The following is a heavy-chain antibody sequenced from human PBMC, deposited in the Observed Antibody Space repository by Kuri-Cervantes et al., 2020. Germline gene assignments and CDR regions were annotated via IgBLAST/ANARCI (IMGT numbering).Heavy chain of an antibody. CDR1: GFTFSTHA. D-gene: IGHD3-3*01. CDR2: ISGSGNT. J-gene: IGHJ6*03. V-gene: IGHV3-23*01. CDR3: AKEVSHYDIWSGLGGISYYHMDV. Sequence: GESLKISCAASGFTFSTHAMSWVRQAPGKGLEWVSAISGSGNTNYAESVKGWFTISRDNSKNTLYLQMNSLRAEDTAVYYCAKEVSHYDIWSGLGGISYYHMDVWGKGTTVTVSS.